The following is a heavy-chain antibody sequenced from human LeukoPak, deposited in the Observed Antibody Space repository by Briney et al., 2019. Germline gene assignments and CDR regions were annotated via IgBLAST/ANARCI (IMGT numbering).Heavy chain of an antibody. CDR2: IYSSDTT. Sequence: PGGSLRLSCAASGFTFSGYAMNWVRQAPGKGLEWVSHIYSSDTTYADSVKGRFTISRDNAKNPLYLQMNSLRAEDTAVYYCAREVTTGHYYLDYWGQGTLVTVSS. CDR1: GFTFSGYA. V-gene: IGHV3-48*01. D-gene: IGHD1-14*01. CDR3: AREVTTGHYYLDY. J-gene: IGHJ4*02.